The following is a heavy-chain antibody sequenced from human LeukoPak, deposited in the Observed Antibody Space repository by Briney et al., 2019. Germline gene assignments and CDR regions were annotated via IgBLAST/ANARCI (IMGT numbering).Heavy chain of an antibody. CDR1: GFTFSSYT. CDR3: ARVRFRTGTTPGAFDI. J-gene: IGHJ3*02. CDR2: ISYDGSNK. D-gene: IGHD1-1*01. V-gene: IGHV3-30*04. Sequence: PGGSLRLSCAASGFTFSSYTMHWVRQAPGKGLEWVAVISYDGSNKYYADSVKGRFTVSRDNSKNMLYLQMNSLRSDDTAVYYCARVRFRTGTTPGAFDIWGQGTMVTVSS.